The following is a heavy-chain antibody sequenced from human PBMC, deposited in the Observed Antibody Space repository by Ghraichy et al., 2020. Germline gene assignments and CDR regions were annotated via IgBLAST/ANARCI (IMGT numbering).Heavy chain of an antibody. CDR2: IKYDGSAE. J-gene: IGHJ4*02. D-gene: IGHD2-21*02. V-gene: IGHV3-7*01. CDR1: GFAYNSYW. CDR3: ARGWGLFDY. Sequence: GGSLRLSCAASGFAYNSYWMNWVRQAPGKGLEWVAYIKYDGSAEYYVDSVKGRFAISRDNAKNSLFLQMNSLRAEDTAVYYCARGWGLFDYWGQGTLVTVSS.